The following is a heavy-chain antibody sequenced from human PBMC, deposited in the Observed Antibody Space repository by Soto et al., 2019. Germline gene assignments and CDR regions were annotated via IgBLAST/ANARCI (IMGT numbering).Heavy chain of an antibody. Sequence: GGSLRLSCAASGFTFSSYSMNWVRQAPGKGLEWVSYISSSSSTIYYADSVKGRFTISRDNAKNSLYLQMNSLRDEDTAVYYCAGIVPAAIYYYYYGMGVWGQGTTVTVSS. CDR3: AGIVPAAIYYYYYGMGV. V-gene: IGHV3-48*02. CDR2: ISSSSSTI. CDR1: GFTFSSYS. J-gene: IGHJ6*02. D-gene: IGHD2-2*01.